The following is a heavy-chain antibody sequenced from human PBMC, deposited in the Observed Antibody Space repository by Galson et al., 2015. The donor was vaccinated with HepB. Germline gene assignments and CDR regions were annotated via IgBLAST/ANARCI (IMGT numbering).Heavy chain of an antibody. V-gene: IGHV3-23*01. Sequence: SLRLSCAASGFTVTSSAMSWVRQAPGKGLEWVTAIGGHGGSTYYADSVTGRFTISRDNSKNTLYLELKNLRVEDTAVYYCALKKGYSCGFESWGQGTLVTVS. J-gene: IGHJ4*02. D-gene: IGHD5-18*01. CDR3: ALKKGYSCGFES. CDR2: IGGHGGST. CDR1: GFTVTSSA.